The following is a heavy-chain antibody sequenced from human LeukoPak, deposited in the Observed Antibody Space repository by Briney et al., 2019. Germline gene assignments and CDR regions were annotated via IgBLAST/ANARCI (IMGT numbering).Heavy chain of an antibody. J-gene: IGHJ4*02. CDR3: ARDEYQLYFKL. CDR1: GGSISSYY. CDR2: IYASGNT. Sequence: SETLSLTCTVSGGSISSYYWSWVRQPAGKGLEWIGRIYASGNTNYNPSLKGRVTMTVDTSKTQFSLNLSSVTAADTAVYYCARDEYQLYFKLWGQGTLVTVSS. V-gene: IGHV4-4*07. D-gene: IGHD2-2*01.